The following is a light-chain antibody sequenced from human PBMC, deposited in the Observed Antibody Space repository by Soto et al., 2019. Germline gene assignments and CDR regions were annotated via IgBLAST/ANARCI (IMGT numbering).Light chain of an antibody. Sequence: DIVMTQSPDSLAVSLGERATINCKSSQSLLYSTNNRNYLVWYQQKPGQPPKLLFYWASTRESGVPDRFSGSGSGTDFTLTISNLHAEDVAVYFCQQYYSPPWTFGQGTKVEMK. CDR2: WAS. CDR1: QSLLYSTNNRNY. J-gene: IGKJ1*01. V-gene: IGKV4-1*01. CDR3: QQYYSPPWT.